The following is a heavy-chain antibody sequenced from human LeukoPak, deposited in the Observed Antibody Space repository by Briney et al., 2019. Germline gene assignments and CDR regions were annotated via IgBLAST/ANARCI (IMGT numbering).Heavy chain of an antibody. CDR1: GYTFTGYY. CDR3: ANLVAVAGTGAFDI. Sequence: ASVKVSCKASGYTFTGYYMHWVRQAPGQGLEWMGRINPNSGGTNYAQKFQGRVTMTRDTSISTAYMELSRLRSDDTAVYYCANLVAVAGTGAFDIWGQGTMVTVSS. J-gene: IGHJ3*02. D-gene: IGHD6-19*01. CDR2: INPNSGGT. V-gene: IGHV1-2*06.